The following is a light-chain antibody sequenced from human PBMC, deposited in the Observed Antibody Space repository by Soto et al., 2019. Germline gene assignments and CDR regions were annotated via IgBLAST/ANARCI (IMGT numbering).Light chain of an antibody. J-gene: IGKJ5*01. Sequence: DIQMTQSPSSLSASVGDRVTITCRASQDISVYLAWYQQKQGKVPKLLIYSASTLQSGDPSRFSGSGSGTDFALTISSLQPEDVATYYCQKFNTAPLTFRQGTRLEIK. CDR3: QKFNTAPLT. CDR1: QDISVY. V-gene: IGKV1-27*01. CDR2: SAS.